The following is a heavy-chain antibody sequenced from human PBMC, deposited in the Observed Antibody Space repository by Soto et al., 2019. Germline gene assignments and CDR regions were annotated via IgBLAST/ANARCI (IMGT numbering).Heavy chain of an antibody. Sequence: EVQLVESGGGLVQPGGSLRLSCGASGFTFSNYDIQWARQTTGKGLEWVSSIGTAGDTYYAGSVKGRFTISRENAKNSVYLQMSSLRAGDTAVYYCARGAQGFDYWGQGTLVTVSS. CDR1: GFTFSNYD. CDR2: IGTAGDT. V-gene: IGHV3-13*01. CDR3: ARGAQGFDY. J-gene: IGHJ4*02.